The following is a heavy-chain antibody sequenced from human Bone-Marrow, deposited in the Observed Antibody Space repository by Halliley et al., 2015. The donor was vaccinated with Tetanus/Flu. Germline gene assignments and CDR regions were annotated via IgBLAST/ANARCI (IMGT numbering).Heavy chain of an antibody. Sequence: SLRLSCAASGFTFSNHAMSWVRQAPGKGPEWVSLITGSGGFKHFADSVKSRFTVSRDNSKNTVLLQMDNLRVEDTAVYYCAKDKGDGYTYGPDYYYGMGVWGQGTTVIVSS. CDR3: AKDKGDGYTYGPDYYYGMGV. CDR2: ITGSGGFK. J-gene: IGHJ6*02. CDR1: GFTFSNHA. V-gene: IGHV3-23*01. D-gene: IGHD5-18*01.